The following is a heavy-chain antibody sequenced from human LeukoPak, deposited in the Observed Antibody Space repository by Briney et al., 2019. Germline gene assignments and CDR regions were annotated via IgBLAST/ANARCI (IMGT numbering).Heavy chain of an antibody. D-gene: IGHD5-12*01. CDR1: GFTFSSYT. CDR2: ISSSSSYI. V-gene: IGHV3-21*01. J-gene: IGHJ6*02. CDR3: ARANIVATSHYYYGMDV. Sequence: GGSLRLSCAASGFTFSSYTMNWVRQAPGRGLEWVSSISSSSSYIYYADSVKGRFTISRDNAKNSLYLQMNSLRAEDTAVYYCARANIVATSHYYYGMDVWGQGTTVTVSS.